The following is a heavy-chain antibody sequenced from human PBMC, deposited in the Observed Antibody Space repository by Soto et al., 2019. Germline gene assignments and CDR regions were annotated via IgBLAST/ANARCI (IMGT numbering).Heavy chain of an antibody. CDR2: IYSGGST. J-gene: IGHJ3*02. CDR1: GFTVSSNY. CDR3: ARETIQSHDAFDI. D-gene: IGHD3-10*01. Sequence: EVQLVETGGGLIQPGGSLRLSCAASGFTVSSNYMSWVRQAPGKGLEWVSVIYSGGSTYYADSVKGRFTISRDNSKNTLYLQMNSLRAEDTAVYYCARETIQSHDAFDIWGQGTMVTVSS. V-gene: IGHV3-53*02.